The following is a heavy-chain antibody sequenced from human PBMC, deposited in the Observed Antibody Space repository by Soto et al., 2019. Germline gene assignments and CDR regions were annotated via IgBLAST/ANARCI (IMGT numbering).Heavy chain of an antibody. V-gene: IGHV4-59*01. J-gene: IGHJ6*02. CDR2: IYYSGST. CDR1: GGSISSYY. Sequence: SETLSLTCTVSGGSISSYYWSWIRQPPGKGLDWIGYIYYSGSTNYNPSLKSRVTISVDTSKNQFSLKLSSVPAADTAVYYCARDSWYYYGSGSVGMDVWGQGTTVT. CDR3: ARDSWYYYGSGSVGMDV. D-gene: IGHD3-10*01.